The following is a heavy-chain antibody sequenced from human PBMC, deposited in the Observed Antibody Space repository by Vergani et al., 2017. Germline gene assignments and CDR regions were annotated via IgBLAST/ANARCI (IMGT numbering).Heavy chain of an antibody. CDR2: ISGSGGST. J-gene: IGHJ5*02. Sequence: EVQLLESGGGLVQPGGSLRLSCAASGFPFSSYAMSWVPQAAGKGLEWVSAISGSGGSTYYADSVKGRFTISRDNSKNTLYLQMNSLRAEDTAVYYCAKEGVRGVTRYNWFDPWGQGTLVTVSS. CDR3: AKEGVRGVTRYNWFDP. CDR1: GFPFSSYA. V-gene: IGHV3-23*01. D-gene: IGHD3-10*01.